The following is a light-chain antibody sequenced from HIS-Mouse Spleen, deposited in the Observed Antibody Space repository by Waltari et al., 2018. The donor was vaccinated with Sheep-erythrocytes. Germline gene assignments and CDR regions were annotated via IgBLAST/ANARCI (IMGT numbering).Light chain of an antibody. J-gene: IGLJ1*01. Sequence: QSALTQPPSASGSPGQSVTISCTGTSSDVGGYYYVPWYQQHPGKAPNPMIYEVSKRPSGVPDRFSGSKSGNTASLTISGLQAEDEADYYCCSYAGSYNHVFATGTKVTVL. CDR3: CSYAGSYNHV. CDR2: EVS. CDR1: SSDVGGYYY. V-gene: IGLV2-8*01.